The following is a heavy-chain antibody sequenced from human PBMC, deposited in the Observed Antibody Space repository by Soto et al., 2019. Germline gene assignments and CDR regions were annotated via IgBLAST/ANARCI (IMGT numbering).Heavy chain of an antibody. D-gene: IGHD4-17*01. V-gene: IGHV1-18*01. Sequence: VRQAPGQGLEWMGWISAYNGNTNYAQKLQGRVTMTTDTSTSTAYMELRSLRSDDTAVYYCARSPDVDYDLSFDYWGQATLVTVRS. J-gene: IGHJ4*02. CDR2: ISAYNGNT. CDR3: ARSPDVDYDLSFDY.